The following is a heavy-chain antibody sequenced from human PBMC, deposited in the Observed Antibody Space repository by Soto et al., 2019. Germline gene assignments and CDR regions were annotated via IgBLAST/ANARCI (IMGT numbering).Heavy chain of an antibody. Sequence: XXTLSLPCTVSGGSISSYYWSWIRQPPGKGLEWIGYIYYSGSTNYNPSLKSRVTISVDTSKNQFSMKLSSVTAADTAVYYCARSDGRYWGQGTLVTVSS. CDR1: GGSISSYY. CDR2: IYYSGST. V-gene: IGHV4-59*01. CDR3: ARSDGRY. J-gene: IGHJ4*02.